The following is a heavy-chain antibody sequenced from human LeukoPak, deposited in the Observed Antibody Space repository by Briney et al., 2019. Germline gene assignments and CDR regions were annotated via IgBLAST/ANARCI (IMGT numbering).Heavy chain of an antibody. Sequence: SETLSLTCAVYGGSFSGYYWSWIRQPPGKGLEWIGEINHSGSTNYNPSLKSRVTISVDTSKNQFSLKLSSVTAADTAVYYCARGSAWNYDNWFDPWGQGTLVTVSS. CDR1: GGSFSGYY. D-gene: IGHD1-7*01. CDR3: ARGSAWNYDNWFDP. J-gene: IGHJ5*02. CDR2: INHSGST. V-gene: IGHV4-34*01.